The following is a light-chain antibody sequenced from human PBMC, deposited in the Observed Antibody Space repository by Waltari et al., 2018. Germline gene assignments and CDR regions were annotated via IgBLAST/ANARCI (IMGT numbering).Light chain of an antibody. Sequence: EIVLTQPPATPSSSPGERATLSCRASQTVTSISLTWYQQKLGQAPRLLIYGTTSRATGVPDRFSSSGSGTDFTLTISILEPEDFAVYYCQQYDGEVVTFGGGTKVEI. CDR2: GTT. J-gene: IGKJ4*01. CDR1: QTVTSIS. V-gene: IGKV3-20*01. CDR3: QQYDGEVVT.